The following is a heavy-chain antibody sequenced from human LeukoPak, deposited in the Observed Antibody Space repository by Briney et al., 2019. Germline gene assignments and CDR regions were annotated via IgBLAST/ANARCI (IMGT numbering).Heavy chain of an antibody. J-gene: IGHJ4*02. V-gene: IGHV5-51*01. D-gene: IGHD5-12*01. CDR2: IYPGDSDT. Sequence: GESLKISCKGSGYTFSSYWIAWVRQMPGKGLEWMGSIYPGDSDTRYSPSFQGQVTISADKSISTAYLQWSSLKASDTAMYYCAKQQAWHFDSWGQGTLVTVSS. CDR3: AKQQAWHFDS. CDR1: GYTFSSYW.